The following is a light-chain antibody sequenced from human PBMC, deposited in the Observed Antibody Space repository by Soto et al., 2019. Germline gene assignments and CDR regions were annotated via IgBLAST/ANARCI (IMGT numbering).Light chain of an antibody. Sequence: DIQMTQSPSTLSASVGDRVAITCRASQSINNWLAWYQLKPGKAPKLLIYDASTLESGVPSRFSGSGSGTEFTLTISSLQPDDLATYYCQQYASYSPTFGQGTKVDIK. CDR3: QQYASYSPT. CDR2: DAS. CDR1: QSINNW. V-gene: IGKV1-5*01. J-gene: IGKJ1*01.